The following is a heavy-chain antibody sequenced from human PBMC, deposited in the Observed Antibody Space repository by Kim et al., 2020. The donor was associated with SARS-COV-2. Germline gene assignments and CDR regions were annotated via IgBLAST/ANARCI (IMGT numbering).Heavy chain of an antibody. V-gene: IGHV3-30*04. CDR3: AREKQWLATFDY. D-gene: IGHD6-19*01. CDR2: ISYDGSNK. CDR1: GFTFSSYA. J-gene: IGHJ4*02. Sequence: GGSLRLSCAASGFTFSSYAMHWVRQAPGKGLEWVAVISYDGSNKYYADSVKGRFTISRDNSKNTLYLQMNSLRAEDTAVYYCAREKQWLATFDYWGQGTL.